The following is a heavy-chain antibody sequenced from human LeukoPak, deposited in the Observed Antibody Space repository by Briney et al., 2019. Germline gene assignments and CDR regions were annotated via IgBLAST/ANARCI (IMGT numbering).Heavy chain of an antibody. V-gene: IGHV1-18*01. Sequence: GASVKVSCTTSGYTFSSYGISWVRQAPGQGLERMGWISAYNGNTNYAQKLQGRVTMTTDTSTSTVYMELRSLSSDDTAVYYCARDCDRSGYYCYWGQGTLVTVSS. CDR2: ISAYNGNT. CDR1: GYTFSSYG. CDR3: ARDCDRSGYYCY. J-gene: IGHJ4*02. D-gene: IGHD3-22*01.